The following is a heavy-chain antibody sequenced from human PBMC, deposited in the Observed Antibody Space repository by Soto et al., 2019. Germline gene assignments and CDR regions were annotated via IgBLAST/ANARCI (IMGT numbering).Heavy chain of an antibody. Sequence: ASVKVSCKASGYTFTSYAMHWVRQAPGQRLEWMGWINAGNGNTKYSQKFQGRVTITRDTSASTAYMELSSLRSEDTAVYYCASEGIAVAGTVYYYYGTDVWGQGTTVTVSS. CDR2: INAGNGNT. D-gene: IGHD6-19*01. CDR3: ASEGIAVAGTVYYYYGTDV. CDR1: GYTFTSYA. V-gene: IGHV1-3*01. J-gene: IGHJ6*02.